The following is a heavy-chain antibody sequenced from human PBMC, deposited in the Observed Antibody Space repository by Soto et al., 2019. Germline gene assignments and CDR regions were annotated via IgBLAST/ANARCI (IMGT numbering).Heavy chain of an antibody. CDR3: ARDSVAGNFDY. Sequence: PSETLSLTCTVSGGSISNYYWSWIRQPPGKGLEWIGYIYYTGTTNYNPSLKSRVTISVDTSKNQFSLKLSSVTAADTAVYYCARDSVAGNFDYWGQGTQVTVSS. V-gene: IGHV4-59*01. D-gene: IGHD6-19*01. CDR1: GGSISNYY. J-gene: IGHJ4*02. CDR2: IYYTGTT.